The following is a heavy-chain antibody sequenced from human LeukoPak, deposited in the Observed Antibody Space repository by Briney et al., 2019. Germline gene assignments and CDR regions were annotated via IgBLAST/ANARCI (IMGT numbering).Heavy chain of an antibody. D-gene: IGHD3-3*01. CDR3: AGDFWSGYYVFDY. V-gene: IGHV1-69*06. Sequence: ASVKVSCKASGGTFSSYAISWVRQAPGQGLEWMGGIIPIFGTANYAQKFQGRVTITADKSTSTVYMELSSLRSEDTAVYYCAGDFWSGYYVFDYWGQGTLVTVSS. J-gene: IGHJ4*02. CDR2: IIPIFGTA. CDR1: GGTFSSYA.